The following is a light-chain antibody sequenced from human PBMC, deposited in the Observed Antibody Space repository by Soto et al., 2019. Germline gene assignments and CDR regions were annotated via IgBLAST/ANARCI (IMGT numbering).Light chain of an antibody. Sequence: EIVLTQSPGTLSLSPGERATLSCRASQSVSSSYLAWYQQTPGQAPRLLIYGASIRATGIPDRFSGSGSGTDFTLTISRLEAEDFAVYYCQQYGSSAWTFGQGTKVEIK. CDR3: QQYGSSAWT. CDR2: GAS. J-gene: IGKJ1*01. CDR1: QSVSSSY. V-gene: IGKV3-20*01.